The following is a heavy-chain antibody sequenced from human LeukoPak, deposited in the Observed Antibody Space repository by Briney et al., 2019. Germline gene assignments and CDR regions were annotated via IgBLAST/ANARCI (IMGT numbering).Heavy chain of an antibody. CDR2: IYSKANSYAT. J-gene: IGHJ4*02. D-gene: IGHD3-22*01. Sequence: GGSLRLSCAASGFTFSGSAMHWVRQASGKGLEWVGRIYSKANSYATAYAASVKGRFTISRDDSKNTAYMQMNSLKTEDTAVYYCTRHGYDSSDYYATLDYWGQGTLVTVSS. CDR3: TRHGYDSSDYYATLDY. CDR1: GFTFSGSA. V-gene: IGHV3-73*01.